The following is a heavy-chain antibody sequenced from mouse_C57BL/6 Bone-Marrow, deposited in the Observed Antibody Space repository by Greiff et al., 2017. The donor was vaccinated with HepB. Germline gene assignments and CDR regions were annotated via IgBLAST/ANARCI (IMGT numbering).Heavy chain of an antibody. CDR2: IYPSDSET. J-gene: IGHJ1*03. V-gene: IGHV1-61*01. Sequence: QVQLQQPGAELVRPGSSVKLSCKASGYTFTSYWMDWVKQRPGQGLEWIGIIYPSDSETHYNQKFKDKATLTVAKSSSTAYMQLISLTSEDSAVYYCLCWGYWYVGVWDRGTAVTVSA. CDR3: LCWGYWYVGV. CDR1: GYTFTSYW.